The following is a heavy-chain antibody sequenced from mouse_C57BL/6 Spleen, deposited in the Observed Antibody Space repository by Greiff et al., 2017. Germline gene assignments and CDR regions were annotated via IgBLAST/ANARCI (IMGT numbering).Heavy chain of an antibody. CDR1: GYTFTSYW. V-gene: IGHV1-53*01. D-gene: IGHD1-1*01. J-gene: IGHJ2*01. Sequence: QVQLQQPGTELVKPGASVKLSCKASGYTFTSYWMHWVKQRPGQGLEWIGNINPSNGGTNYNEKFKSKATLTVDKSTSTAYLQLSSLTSEDSAVYYCARSWGTEVATDYWGQGTTLTVSS. CDR2: INPSNGGT. CDR3: ARSWGTEVATDY.